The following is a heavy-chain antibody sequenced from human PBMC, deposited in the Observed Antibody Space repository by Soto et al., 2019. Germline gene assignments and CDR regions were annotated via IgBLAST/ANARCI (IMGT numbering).Heavy chain of an antibody. V-gene: IGHV1-18*01. J-gene: IGHJ4*02. CDR2: ISAFNGDT. Sequence: QVRLVQSGAEVKKPGASVKVSCKASGFTFTRYGISWVRQAPGPGLEWLGWISAFNGDTKYAQRLQGRVSMTTDTSTDTAHMELRSLRSDDTAVYYCARDSPSSGLLGTNYWGQGTLVSVSS. CDR3: ARDSPSSGLLGTNY. CDR1: GFTFTRYG. D-gene: IGHD6-19*01.